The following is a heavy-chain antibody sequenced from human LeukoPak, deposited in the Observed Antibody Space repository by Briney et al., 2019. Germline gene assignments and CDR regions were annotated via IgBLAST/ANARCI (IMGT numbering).Heavy chain of an antibody. CDR3: ATPEYSGSPGG. J-gene: IGHJ4*02. V-gene: IGHV4-34*01. CDR2: INHSGST. CDR1: GGSFSGYY. D-gene: IGHD1-26*01. Sequence: SETLSLTCAVYGGSFSGYYWSWIRQPPGKGLEWIGEINHSGSTNYNPSLKSRVTISVDTSKNQFSLKLSSVTAADTAVYYCATPEYSGSPGGWGQGTLVTVSS.